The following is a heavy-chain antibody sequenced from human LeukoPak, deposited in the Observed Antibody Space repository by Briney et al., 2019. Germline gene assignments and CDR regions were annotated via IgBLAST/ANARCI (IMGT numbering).Heavy chain of an antibody. Sequence: GGSLRLSCATSRFRFSNFEMNCVRQPPGKGLEWVSHISTGTYKVYADSVKGRFPVSRDNSKNMLYLQMNSLRAEDTAVYYCAREGGPTGNLVGWGQGTLVTVSS. CDR1: RFRFSNFE. CDR2: ISTGTYK. D-gene: IGHD2-15*01. V-gene: IGHV3-53*01. CDR3: AREGGPTGNLVG. J-gene: IGHJ4*02.